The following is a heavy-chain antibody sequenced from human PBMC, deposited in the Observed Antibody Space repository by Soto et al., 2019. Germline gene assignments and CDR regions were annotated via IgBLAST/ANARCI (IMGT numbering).Heavy chain of an antibody. CDR1: GVSFSGYY. CDR3: ASGSGGVHR. CDR2: LNDSGGT. D-gene: IGHD6-25*01. V-gene: IGHV4-34*01. J-gene: IGHJ5*02. Sequence: PSETLSLTCAVYGVSFSGYYWSWIRHPPGKGLEWIGELNDSGGTNYNASLKSRVSISGDTSKNQFSLKLSFVTAADTAVYYCASGSGGVHRWGQGTRVSVSP.